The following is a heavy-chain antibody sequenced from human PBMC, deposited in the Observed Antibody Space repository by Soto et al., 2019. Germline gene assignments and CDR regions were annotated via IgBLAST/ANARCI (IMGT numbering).Heavy chain of an antibody. Sequence: QVLLVESGGGVVQPGRSLRLSCAASGFTFSSYGMHWVRQAPGKGLEWVAVISYDGSNKYYADSVKGRFTISRDNSKNTLYRQMSTLRAENTAVYYCAKGAAIVIVPAAMYYYYGMDVWGQGTTVTVSS. V-gene: IGHV3-30*18. CDR3: AKGAAIVIVPAAMYYYYGMDV. D-gene: IGHD2-2*01. CDR2: ISYDGSNK. CDR1: GFTFSSYG. J-gene: IGHJ6*02.